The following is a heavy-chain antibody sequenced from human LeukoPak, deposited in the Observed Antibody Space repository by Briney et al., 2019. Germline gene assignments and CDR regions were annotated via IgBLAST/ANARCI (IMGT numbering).Heavy chain of an antibody. V-gene: IGHV3-7*01. CDR2: IKQDGSER. Sequence: GGSLRLSCAASGFTFSSYWMSWARQAPGKGLEWVANIKQDGSERYYVDSVKGRFTISRDNAKNSLYLQMNSLRAEDTAVYYCARDKGIQLWSTRYYFDYWGQGTLVTVSS. D-gene: IGHD5-18*01. J-gene: IGHJ4*02. CDR1: GFTFSSYW. CDR3: ARDKGIQLWSTRYYFDY.